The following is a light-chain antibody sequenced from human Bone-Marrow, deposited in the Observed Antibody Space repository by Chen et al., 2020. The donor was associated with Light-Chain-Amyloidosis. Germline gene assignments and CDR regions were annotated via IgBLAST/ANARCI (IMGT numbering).Light chain of an antibody. Sequence: QSALTQPASVSGSPGQSLTIPSTGTSRDVWSYNLDSWYQQHPGKPPKLMIYEVSKRPSGGSNRFSGSKSGNTASLTISGLQDEDEAEYYCCTYAGSSTFWVFGGGTKLTVL. CDR2: EVS. CDR1: SRDVWSYNL. J-gene: IGLJ3*02. V-gene: IGLV2-23*02. CDR3: CTYAGSSTFWV.